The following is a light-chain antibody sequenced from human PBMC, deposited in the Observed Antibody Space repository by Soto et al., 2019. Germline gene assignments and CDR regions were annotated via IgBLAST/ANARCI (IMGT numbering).Light chain of an antibody. CDR3: QQYGSSSWT. J-gene: IGKJ1*01. CDR1: QSVSSSY. Sequence: EIVLTQSPGTLSLSPGERATLSCRASQSVSSSYLAWYQQKPGQAPRLLIYGASSRATGIPDRFSGSGSETDFTLTSSRLEPGDFAVYYCQQYGSSSWTFGQGTKVEIK. V-gene: IGKV3-20*01. CDR2: GAS.